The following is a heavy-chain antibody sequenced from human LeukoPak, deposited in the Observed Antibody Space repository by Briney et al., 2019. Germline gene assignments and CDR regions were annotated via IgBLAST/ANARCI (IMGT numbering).Heavy chain of an antibody. D-gene: IGHD6-6*01. CDR3: ARESAALDY. CDR1: GFTFSSHR. Sequence: PGGSLRISCAASGFTFSSHRMYWVRHAPGKGLVWVSRISSDGSSIAYTDSVRGRFTISRDNAKNTLYLQMNSLRVEDTAVYYCARESAALDYWGQGTLVSVSS. V-gene: IGHV3-74*01. CDR2: ISSDGSSI. J-gene: IGHJ4*02.